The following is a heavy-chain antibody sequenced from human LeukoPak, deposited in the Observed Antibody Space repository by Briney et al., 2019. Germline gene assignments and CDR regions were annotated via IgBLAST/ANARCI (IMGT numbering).Heavy chain of an antibody. CDR3: ARDSAEWELRFGYFDY. CDR2: ISAYNGNT. V-gene: IGHV1-18*01. CDR1: GYTFTSYG. Sequence: ASVKVSCKASGYTFTSYGISCVRQAPGQGLEGMGWISAYNGNTNYAQKLQGRVTMTTDTSTSTAYMELRSLRSDDTDVYYCARDSAEWELRFGYFDYWGQGTLVTVSS. J-gene: IGHJ4*02. D-gene: IGHD1-26*01.